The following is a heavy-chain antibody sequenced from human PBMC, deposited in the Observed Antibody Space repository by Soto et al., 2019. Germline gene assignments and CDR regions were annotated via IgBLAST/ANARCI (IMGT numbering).Heavy chain of an antibody. D-gene: IGHD3-22*01. V-gene: IGHV3-33*01. CDR3: ARGAYYYDSSGYSRGSGAFDI. Sequence: GGSLRLSCAASGFTFSNYGMHWVRQAPGKGLEWVAVIWYDGGNKYYADSVKGRFTISRDNSKNTLYLQMNSLRAEDTAVYYCARGAYYYDSSGYSRGSGAFDIWGQGTMVTVSS. CDR1: GFTFSNYG. CDR2: IWYDGGNK. J-gene: IGHJ3*02.